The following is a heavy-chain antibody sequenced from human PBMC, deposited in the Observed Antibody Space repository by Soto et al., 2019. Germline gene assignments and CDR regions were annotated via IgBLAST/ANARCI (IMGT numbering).Heavy chain of an antibody. CDR1: GYTFTSYG. D-gene: IGHD3-22*01. Sequence: QVQLVQSGAEVKKPGASVKVSCKASGYTFTSYGISWVRQAPGQGLEWMGWISAYNGNTNYAQKLQGRVTMTTDTSTSTAYMELRSLRSDATAVYYCAVLHSSGPTSGAFDIWGQGTMVTVSS. CDR2: ISAYNGNT. V-gene: IGHV1-18*01. J-gene: IGHJ3*02. CDR3: AVLHSSGPTSGAFDI.